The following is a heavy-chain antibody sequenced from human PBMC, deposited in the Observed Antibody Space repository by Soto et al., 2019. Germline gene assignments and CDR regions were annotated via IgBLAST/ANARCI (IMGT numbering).Heavy chain of an antibody. CDR2: IYTGGST. D-gene: IGHD2-15*01. J-gene: IGHJ6*02. CDR1: GFTVSTNY. Sequence: PGGSLRLSCAASGFTVSTNYMSWVRQAPGKGLEWVSVIYTGGSTYYADSVKGRFTISTDKSKNTLYLQMNSLRAEDTAVYFCARGYCSGGGCYSGWSMAVWGQGTTVTVS. CDR3: ARGYCSGGGCYSGWSMAV. V-gene: IGHV3-53*01.